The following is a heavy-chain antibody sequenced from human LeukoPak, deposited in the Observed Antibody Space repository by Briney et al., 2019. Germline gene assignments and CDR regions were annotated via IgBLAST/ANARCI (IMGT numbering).Heavy chain of an antibody. J-gene: IGHJ4*02. CDR2: INHSGST. CDR1: GGSFSGYY. D-gene: IGHD3-22*01. CDR3: ARRGSSGYYYRTYYFDY. V-gene: IGHV4-34*01. Sequence: SETLSLTCAVYGGSFSGYYWSWIRQLPGKGLEWIGEINHSGSTNYNPSLKSRVTISVDTSKNQFSLKLSSVTAADTAVYYCARRGSSGYYYRTYYFDYWGQGTLVTVSS.